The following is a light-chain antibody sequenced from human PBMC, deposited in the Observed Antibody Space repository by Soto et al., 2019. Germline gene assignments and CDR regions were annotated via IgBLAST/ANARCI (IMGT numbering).Light chain of an antibody. CDR3: CSYAGNRIFI. CDR2: ENI. J-gene: IGLJ2*01. V-gene: IGLV2-23*01. Sequence: QSVLTQPASVSGSPGQSITVSCIGTSSDVGAYDLVSWYQQHPGSAPRLIIYENIRRPSGIPSRFSGSKSGNTASLTISGLRAEDEANYHCCSYAGNRIFIFGGGTKLTVL. CDR1: SSDVGAYDL.